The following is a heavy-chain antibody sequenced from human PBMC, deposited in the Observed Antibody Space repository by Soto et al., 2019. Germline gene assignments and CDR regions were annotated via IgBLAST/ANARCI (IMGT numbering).Heavy chain of an antibody. J-gene: IGHJ4*02. Sequence: QVQLVQSGAEVKKPGASVKVSCKASGYTFTSYGISWVRQAPGQGLECMGWISAYNGNTHYAQKLPGRVTMTADTSTRRAYLELRGLSSDDTGVDYCARDSPPVGYWGQGTRATVS. CDR1: GYTFTSYG. CDR2: ISAYNGNT. V-gene: IGHV1-18*01. CDR3: ARDSPPVGY.